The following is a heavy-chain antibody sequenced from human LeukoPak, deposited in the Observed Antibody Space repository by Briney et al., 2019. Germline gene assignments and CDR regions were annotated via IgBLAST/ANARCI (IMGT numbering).Heavy chain of an antibody. D-gene: IGHD3-10*01. J-gene: IGHJ3*02. Sequence: AASVKVSCKASGYTFTSYAMHWVRQAPGQRLEWMGWINAGNGNTKYSQKFQGRVTITRDTSASTAYMELSSLRSEDTAAYYCARDHYGSGSYYGDAFDIWGQGTMVTVSS. CDR2: INAGNGNT. CDR1: GYTFTSYA. V-gene: IGHV1-3*01. CDR3: ARDHYGSGSYYGDAFDI.